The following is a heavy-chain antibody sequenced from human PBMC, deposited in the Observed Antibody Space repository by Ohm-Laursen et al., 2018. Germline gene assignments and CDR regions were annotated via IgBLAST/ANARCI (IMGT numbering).Heavy chain of an antibody. CDR3: ARDGGSYQDDVFDI. Sequence: SLRLSCAASGFTFSDYYMSWIRQAPGKGLEWVSYISSSDSTIYYADSVKGRFTISRDNAKNSLYLQMNSLRAEDTAVYYCARDGGSYQDDVFDIWGQGTMVTVSS. V-gene: IGHV3-11*01. D-gene: IGHD3-16*01. CDR2: ISSSDSTI. J-gene: IGHJ3*02. CDR1: GFTFSDYY.